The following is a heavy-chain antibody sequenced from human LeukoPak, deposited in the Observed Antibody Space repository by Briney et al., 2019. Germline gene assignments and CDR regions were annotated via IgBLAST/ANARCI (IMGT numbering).Heavy chain of an antibody. CDR2: LYSDGTT. V-gene: IGHV3-53*01. J-gene: IGHJ4*02. CDR1: GLTVSGNY. D-gene: IGHD2-2*01. CDR3: ARWYCSNTNCFYDY. Sequence: PGGSLRLSCAVSGLTVSGNYMSWVRQAPGKGLEWVSMLYSDGTTHYTDSVKGRFTISRDNSKNTLYLQMNSLRAEDTAVYYCARWYCSNTNCFYDYWGQGTLVTVSS.